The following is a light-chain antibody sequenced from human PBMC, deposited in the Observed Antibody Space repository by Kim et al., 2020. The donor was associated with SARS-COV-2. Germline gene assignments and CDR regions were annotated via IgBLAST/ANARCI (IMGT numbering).Light chain of an antibody. V-gene: IGKV4-1*01. CDR2: WAS. CDR1: QTVLYSSNNKNY. CDR3: QQYYGTPPWT. J-gene: IGKJ1*01. Sequence: TINCKSSQTVLYSSNNKNYLAWYQQKPGQPPKLLIYWASTRESGVPYRFSGSGSGTDFTLTISSLQAEDVAVYFCQQYYGTPPWTFGQGTKVDIK.